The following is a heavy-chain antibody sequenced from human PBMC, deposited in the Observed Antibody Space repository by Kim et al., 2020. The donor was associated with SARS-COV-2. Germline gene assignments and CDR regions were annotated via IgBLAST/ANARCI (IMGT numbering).Heavy chain of an antibody. CDR1: GYSFTSYW. D-gene: IGHD1-26*01. CDR2: IDPSDSYT. J-gene: IGHJ3*02. CDR3: ARGVVGAPNDAFDI. V-gene: IGHV5-10-1*01. Sequence: GESLKISCKGSGYSFTSYWISWVRQMPGKGLEWMGRIDPSDSYTNYSPSFHGHVTISADKSISTAYLQWSSLKASDTAMYYCARGVVGAPNDAFDIWGQGTMVTVSS.